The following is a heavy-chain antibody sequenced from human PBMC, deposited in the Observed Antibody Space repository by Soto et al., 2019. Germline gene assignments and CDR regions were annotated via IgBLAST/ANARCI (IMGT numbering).Heavy chain of an antibody. CDR3: TADVPTYIPQVDF. J-gene: IGHJ4*02. Sequence: PGGSLRLSCASSGFTFRDAWFNLVRQAPGKGLEWVCRIKSKRDGETTDCAAPVKDRFSISRDDLRNIVHLQMNKLRTDDTTVYFCTADVPTYIPQVDFWGQGIMVTVSS. D-gene: IGHD2-21*01. V-gene: IGHV3-15*07. CDR1: GFTFRDAW. CDR2: IKSKRDGETT.